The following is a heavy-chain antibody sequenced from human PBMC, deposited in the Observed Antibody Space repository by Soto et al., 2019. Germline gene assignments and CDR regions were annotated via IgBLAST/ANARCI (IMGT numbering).Heavy chain of an antibody. Sequence: QVQLQESGPGLVKPSQTLSLTCTVSGGSISSGGYYSSWIRQHPGKGLERIGYIYYSGSTYYNPSLKSRVTISVDTSKNQFSLKLSSVTAADTAVYYCARGALIPVTTGFWFDPWAQGTLVTVSS. CDR2: IYYSGST. CDR3: ARGALIPVTTGFWFDP. CDR1: GGSISSGGYY. V-gene: IGHV4-31*03. J-gene: IGHJ5*02. D-gene: IGHD4-17*01.